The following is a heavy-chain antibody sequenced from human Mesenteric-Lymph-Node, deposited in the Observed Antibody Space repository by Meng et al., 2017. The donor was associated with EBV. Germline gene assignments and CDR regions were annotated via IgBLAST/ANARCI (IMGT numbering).Heavy chain of an antibody. V-gene: IGHV4-39*07. Sequence: QLPLHESGPGLVQPSETLSLTGTVSGGSISTSGYYWGWIRQSTGKGLEWIGNIYYSGSTYYNPSLETRVTISVDTSKNQFSLNLSSVTAADTAVYYCARDGRSSSAWSDWFDPWGQGTLVTVSS. J-gene: IGHJ5*02. CDR2: IYYSGST. CDR3: ARDGRSSSAWSDWFDP. CDR1: GGSISTSGYY. D-gene: IGHD6-6*01.